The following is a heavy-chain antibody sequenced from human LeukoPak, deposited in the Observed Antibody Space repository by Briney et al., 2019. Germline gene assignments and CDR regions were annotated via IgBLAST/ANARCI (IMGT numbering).Heavy chain of an antibody. Sequence: PSETLSLTCAVYGGSFSGYYWSWIRQPPGKGLEWIGEINHSGSTNYNPSLKSRVTISVDTSKNQFSLKLSSVTAADTAVYYCATDMVRGANDYWGQETLVTVSS. CDR1: GGSFSGYY. CDR3: ATDMVRGANDY. J-gene: IGHJ4*02. V-gene: IGHV4-34*01. D-gene: IGHD3-10*01. CDR2: INHSGST.